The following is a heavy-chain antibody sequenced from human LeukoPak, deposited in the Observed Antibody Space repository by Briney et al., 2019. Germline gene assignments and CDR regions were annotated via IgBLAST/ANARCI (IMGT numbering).Heavy chain of an antibody. CDR2: INHSGST. V-gene: IGHV4-34*01. CDR1: GGSISSYY. Sequence: SETLSLTCTVSGGSISSYYWSWIRQPPGKGLEWIGEINHSGSTNYNPSLKSRVTISVDTSKNQFSLKLSSVTAADTAVYYCARAPIVVVPAAKANGFDPWGQGTLVTVSS. CDR3: ARAPIVVVPAAKANGFDP. D-gene: IGHD2-2*01. J-gene: IGHJ5*02.